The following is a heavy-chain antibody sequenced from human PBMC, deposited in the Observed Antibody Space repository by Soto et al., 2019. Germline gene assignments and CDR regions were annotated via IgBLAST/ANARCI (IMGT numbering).Heavy chain of an antibody. CDR1: GFTFPNYA. Sequence: EVRLLESGGGLVQPGGSLRLSCFASGFTFPNYAMSWVRQAPGKGLEWVSVVTGRASSTYYADSVEGRFTISRDNSRNTLFLQMTSLGAEDTTVYYCAKHLPSKKKQRLWAEAFHIWGPGTMLIVSS. D-gene: IGHD6-25*01. CDR2: VTGRASST. J-gene: IGHJ3*02. V-gene: IGHV3-23*01. CDR3: AKHLPSKKKQRLWAEAFHI.